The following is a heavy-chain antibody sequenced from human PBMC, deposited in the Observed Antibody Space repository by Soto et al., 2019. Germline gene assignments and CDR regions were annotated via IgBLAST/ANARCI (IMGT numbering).Heavy chain of an antibody. D-gene: IGHD7-27*01. CDR1: GFTFSSYA. V-gene: IGHV3-23*01. J-gene: IGHJ3*02. CDR3: AKDPIKTGENDAFDI. CDR2: ISGSGGST. Sequence: GGSLRLSCAASGFTFSSYAMSWVRQAPGKGLEWVSAISGSGGSTSYADSVKGRFTISRDNSKNTLYLQMNSLRAEDTAVYYCAKDPIKTGENDAFDIWGQGTMVTVSS.